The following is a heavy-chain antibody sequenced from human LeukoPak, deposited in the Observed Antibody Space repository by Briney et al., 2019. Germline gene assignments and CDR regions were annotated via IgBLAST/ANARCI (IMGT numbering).Heavy chain of an antibody. D-gene: IGHD6-13*01. V-gene: IGHV4-39*07. J-gene: IGHJ5*02. CDR2: IYYSGST. CDR1: GDSISSSTYY. CDR3: ARGRTGSRTAGPGYSWFDP. Sequence: PSETLSLTCSVSGDSISSSTYYWGWIRQPPGKGLEWIGNIYYSGSTYSNPSLKNRLTIYIDTSKNQFSLKLSSVTAADTAVYYCARGRTGSRTAGPGYSWFDPWGQRTLVTVSS.